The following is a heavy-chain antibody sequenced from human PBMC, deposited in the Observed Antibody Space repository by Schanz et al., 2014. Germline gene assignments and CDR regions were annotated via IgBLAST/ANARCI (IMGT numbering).Heavy chain of an antibody. CDR1: GFTFSDYY. CDR3: AKSYDTSGYSGFDY. Sequence: QVQLVESGGGLVKPGGSLRLSCAASGFTFSDYYMSWIRQAPGKGLEWVSYISHNSHYTNYADSVKGRFTISRDTAENSVYLQMNSPRAEDTAVYFCAKSYDTSGYSGFDYWGQGTLVTVSS. CDR2: ISHNSHYT. D-gene: IGHD3-22*01. J-gene: IGHJ4*02. V-gene: IGHV3-11*06.